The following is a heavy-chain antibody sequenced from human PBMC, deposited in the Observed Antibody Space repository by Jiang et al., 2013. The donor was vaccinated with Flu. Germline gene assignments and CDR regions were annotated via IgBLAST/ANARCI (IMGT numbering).Heavy chain of an antibody. J-gene: IGHJ3*02. D-gene: IGHD5-18*01. Sequence: LLKPSETLSLTCTVSGGSISSSSYYWGWIRQPPGKGLEWIGYIYYSGSTNYNPSLKSRVTISVDTSKNQFSLKLSSVTAADTAVYYCARDEAMVTYGAFDIWGQGTMVTVSS. CDR2: IYYSGST. CDR3: ARDEAMVTYGAFDI. V-gene: IGHV4-61*01. CDR1: GGSISSSSYY.